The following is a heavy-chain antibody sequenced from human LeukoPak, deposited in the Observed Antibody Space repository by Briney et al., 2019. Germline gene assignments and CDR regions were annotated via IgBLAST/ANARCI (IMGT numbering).Heavy chain of an antibody. V-gene: IGHV4-34*01. Sequence: PSEALSLTCAVYGGSFSGYYWSWIRQPPGKGLEWIGEINHSGSTNYNPSLKSRVTISVDTSKNQFSLKLSSVTAADTAVYYCAGFYSSSSYYYYYYMDVWGKGTTVTVSS. CDR3: AGFYSSSSYYYYYYMDV. CDR1: GGSFSGYY. CDR2: INHSGST. J-gene: IGHJ6*03. D-gene: IGHD6-6*01.